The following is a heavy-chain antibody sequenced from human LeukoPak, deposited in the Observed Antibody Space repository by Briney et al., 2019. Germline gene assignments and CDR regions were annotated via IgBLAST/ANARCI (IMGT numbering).Heavy chain of an antibody. CDR3: AKEGDGSYDY. V-gene: IGHV3-66*01. J-gene: IGHJ4*02. Sequence: GGSLRLSCVASGFTFSRYWMSWVRQAPGKGLEWVSVLYSGGATYYADSVKGRFTTSRDNSKNTLYLQMNSLRVEDTAVYYCAKEGDGSYDYWGQGTLVTVSS. D-gene: IGHD3-10*01. CDR1: GFTFSRYW. CDR2: LYSGGAT.